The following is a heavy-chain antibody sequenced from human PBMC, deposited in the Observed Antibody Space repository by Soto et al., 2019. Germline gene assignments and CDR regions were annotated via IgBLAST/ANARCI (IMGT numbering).Heavy chain of an antibody. D-gene: IGHD2-21*01. CDR3: ATRSYCGSECTIRPYDYFGLAV. V-gene: IGHV5-51*01. Sequence: EVQLVQSGAEVKKPGDSLKISCKGSGYNFATYLIGWVRQMPGKGLEWMGIIYPGDSDPRYSPPFQGQVTISADKSISPAYLLWASLKASETALYYCATRSYCGSECTIRPYDYFGLAVWGQGTTVTVSS. CDR1: GYNFATYL. J-gene: IGHJ6*02. CDR2: IYPGDSDP.